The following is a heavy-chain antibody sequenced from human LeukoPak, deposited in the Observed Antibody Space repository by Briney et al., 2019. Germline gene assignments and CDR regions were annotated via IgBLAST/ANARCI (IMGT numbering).Heavy chain of an antibody. CDR2: ISATGGST. J-gene: IGHJ6*02. Sequence: PGGSLRLSCAASGFTFRNYAMNWVRQAPGKGLESVSGISATGGSTYYADSVKGRFTTSRDLSKITVYLQMNSLRAEDTAVYYCAQDRGARYPFGMDVWGQGTTVTVSS. CDR3: AQDRGARYPFGMDV. D-gene: IGHD2-2*01. V-gene: IGHV3-23*01. CDR1: GFTFRNYA.